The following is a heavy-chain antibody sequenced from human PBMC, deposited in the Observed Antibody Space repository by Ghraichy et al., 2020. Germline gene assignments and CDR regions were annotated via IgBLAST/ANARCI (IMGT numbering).Heavy chain of an antibody. V-gene: IGHV3-53*01. CDR3: ARHVTGYYYYGMDV. CDR2: IYSGGRA. J-gene: IGHJ6*02. CDR1: GFTDSINY. D-gene: IGHD1-20*01. Sequence: GGSLRLSCAASGFTDSINYMSWVRQAPGKGLEWVSVIYSGGRAYYADSVKGRFTISRDNSKNTLSLQMNSLRAEDTAVYYCARHVTGYYYYGMDVWGQGTMVTVSS.